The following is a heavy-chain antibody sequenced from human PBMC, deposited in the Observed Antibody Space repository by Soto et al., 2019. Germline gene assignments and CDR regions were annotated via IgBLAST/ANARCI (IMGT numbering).Heavy chain of an antibody. CDR3: ARGRRPHRLFAVAGYFDY. J-gene: IGHJ4*02. D-gene: IGHD6-19*01. Sequence: TSVTLSLTCSVYGGSFSCYDWILISMPPGKGLEWIGDINHSGSTNYNPSLKSRVTISVDTSKNQFSLTVSSVTAADSTVYYCARGRRPHRLFAVAGYFDYSGQAALVT. CDR2: INHSGST. CDR1: GGSFSCYD. V-gene: IGHV4-34*01.